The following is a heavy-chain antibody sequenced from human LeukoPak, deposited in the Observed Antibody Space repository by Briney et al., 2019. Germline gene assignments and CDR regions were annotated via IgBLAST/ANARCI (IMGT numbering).Heavy chain of an antibody. CDR3: ARDNQQRSFDY. D-gene: IGHD6-13*01. J-gene: IGHJ4*02. V-gene: IGHV4-59*01. CDR2: LYYSGST. Sequence: SETLSLTCTVSGASISSYYWSWMRQPPGKGLEWIGYLYYSGSTNYNPSLNSRVTISVDTSKNQLSLKLSSVTAADTAVYYCARDNQQRSFDYWGQGTLVTVSS. CDR1: GASISSYY.